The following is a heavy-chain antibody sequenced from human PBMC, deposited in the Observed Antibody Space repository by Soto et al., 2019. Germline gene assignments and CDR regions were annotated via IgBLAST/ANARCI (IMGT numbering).Heavy chain of an antibody. CDR1: GFTFSSYG. Sequence: QVQLVESGGGVVQPGRSLRLSCAASGFTFSSYGMHWVRQAPGKGLEWVAVIWYDGSNKYYADSVKGRFTISRDNSKNTLYLQMNSLRAEDTAVYYCAREQAATPGGNRYYDGMDVWGQGTTVTVSS. J-gene: IGHJ6*02. CDR2: IWYDGSNK. V-gene: IGHV3-33*01. CDR3: AREQAATPGGNRYYDGMDV. D-gene: IGHD6-25*01.